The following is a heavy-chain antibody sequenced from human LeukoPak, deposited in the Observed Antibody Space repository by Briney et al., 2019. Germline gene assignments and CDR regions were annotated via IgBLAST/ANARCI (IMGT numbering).Heavy chain of an antibody. Sequence: GGSLRLSCAASGFTFSSYAMHWVRQAPGKGLEWVAVISYDGSNKYYADSVKGRFTISRDNSKNTLYLQMNSLRAEDTAVYYCARGLGYCSSTSCPNWFDPWGRGTLVTVSS. CDR3: ARGLGYCSSTSCPNWFDP. CDR1: GFTFSSYA. J-gene: IGHJ5*02. D-gene: IGHD2-2*01. CDR2: ISYDGSNK. V-gene: IGHV3-30*04.